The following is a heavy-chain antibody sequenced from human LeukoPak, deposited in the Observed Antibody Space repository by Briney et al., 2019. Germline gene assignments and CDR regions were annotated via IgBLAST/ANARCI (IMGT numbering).Heavy chain of an antibody. CDR2: IYTSGST. V-gene: IGHV4-4*07. CDR3: ARGLTMVRGGNYYYIDV. D-gene: IGHD3-10*01. CDR1: GGSISSYY. J-gene: IGHJ6*03. Sequence: SETLSLTCTVSGGSISSYYWSWIRQPAGKGLEWIGRIYTSGSTNYNPSLKSRVTISVDTSKNQFSLKLSSVTAADTAVYYCARGLTMVRGGNYYYIDVWGKGTTVTVSS.